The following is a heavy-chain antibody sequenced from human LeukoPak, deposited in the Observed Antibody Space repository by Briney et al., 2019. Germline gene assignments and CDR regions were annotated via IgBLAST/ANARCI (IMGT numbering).Heavy chain of an antibody. Sequence: GGSLRLSCAASGFTFSNYGMHWVRQAPGKGLEWVAVIWSDGSNKVYADSVKGRLSISRDNSKSTLYLQMNSLGVEDTAVYYCAKDASGPYSSLFDPWGQGTLVIVSS. J-gene: IGHJ5*02. CDR3: AKDASGPYSSLFDP. V-gene: IGHV3-33*06. CDR2: IWSDGSNK. CDR1: GFTFSNYG. D-gene: IGHD6-19*01.